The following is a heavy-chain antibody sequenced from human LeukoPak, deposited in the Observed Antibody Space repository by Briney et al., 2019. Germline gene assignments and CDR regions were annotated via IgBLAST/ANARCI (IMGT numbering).Heavy chain of an antibody. CDR1: GFTFSSYS. Sequence: HPGGSLRLSCEASGFTFSSYSMNWVRQAPGKGLEWISYISTSTTTIYYANSVKGRFTISRDNAKKSLYLQINSLRVEDTGVYYCASWGEGALDNWGQGTLVTVSS. V-gene: IGHV3-48*01. J-gene: IGHJ4*02. D-gene: IGHD1-26*01. CDR2: ISTSTTTI. CDR3: ASWGEGALDN.